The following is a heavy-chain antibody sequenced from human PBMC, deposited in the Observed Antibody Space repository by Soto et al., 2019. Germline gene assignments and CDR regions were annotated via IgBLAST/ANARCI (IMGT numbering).Heavy chain of an antibody. V-gene: IGHV2-5*01. CDR2: IYWNDDK. CDR1: GCSLITSGVG. CDR3: AHRRAAAAGRGRVWFDP. J-gene: IGHJ5*02. Sequence: CGRTRGRPTPTLALTCTFAGCSLITSGVGVGWMRKPQGRALEWLALIYWNDDKRYSPSLKIRLTITKDTSKNQVVLTMTNMDPVDTATYYCAHRRAAAAGRGRVWFDPWGQGTLVTVSS. D-gene: IGHD6-13*01.